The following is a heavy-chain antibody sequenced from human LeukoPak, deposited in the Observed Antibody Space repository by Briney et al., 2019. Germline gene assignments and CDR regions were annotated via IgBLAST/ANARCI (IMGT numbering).Heavy chain of an antibody. CDR1: GFTFSSYG. V-gene: IGHV3-30*18. D-gene: IGHD1-14*01. J-gene: IGHJ5*02. CDR2: TSYDGSNK. CDR3: AKASPESAWFDP. Sequence: PGGSLRLSCAASGFTFSSYGMHWVRQAPGKGLEWVAVTSYDGSNKYYADSVKGRFTISRDNSKNTLYLQMNSLRAEDTAVYYCAKASPESAWFDPWGQGTLVTVSS.